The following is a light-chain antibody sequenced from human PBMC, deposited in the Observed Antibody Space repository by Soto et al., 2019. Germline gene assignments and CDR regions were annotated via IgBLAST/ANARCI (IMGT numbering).Light chain of an antibody. V-gene: IGKV1-5*01. CDR3: QETYSTPTWT. CDR2: DAS. J-gene: IGKJ1*01. CDR1: QSIANW. Sequence: DIQMTQSPSTLSASVGDRVTITCRASQSIANWLAWYQQKPGKAPKLLIYDASSLASGVPSRFSGSGSGTEFTLTIISLQSDDFATYYCQETYSTPTWTFGQGTKVEIK.